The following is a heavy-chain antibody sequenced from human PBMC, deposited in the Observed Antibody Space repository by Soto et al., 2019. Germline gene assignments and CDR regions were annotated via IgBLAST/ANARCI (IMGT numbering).Heavy chain of an antibody. CDR1: GFDFSDHG. CDR3: AKDEGRFLRNYFNYGIDV. D-gene: IGHD3-3*01. V-gene: IGHV3-33*03. Sequence: GGSLRLSCAASGFDFSDHGMHWVRQAPGEGLEWVTVISYDGTAKYYKESVKGRLTTSRDNSKKTLYLQIDSLRVEDTAVYYCAKDEGRFLRNYFNYGIDVWGLGTTVTVSS. CDR2: ISYDGTAK. J-gene: IGHJ6*02.